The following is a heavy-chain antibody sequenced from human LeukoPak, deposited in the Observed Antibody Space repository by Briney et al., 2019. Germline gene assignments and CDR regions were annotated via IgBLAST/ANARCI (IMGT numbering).Heavy chain of an antibody. J-gene: IGHJ4*02. V-gene: IGHV3-48*03. CDR1: GFTFSSYE. D-gene: IGHD1-26*01. CDR2: VSESGTTM. CDR3: ARGIRYHYFDS. Sequence: GGSLSLACTASGFTFSSYEMHWVRQAPGKGLEWVAYVSESGTTMNYADSVKGRFTISRDDDKYSVFLQMNDLRAEDTAIYYCARGIRYHYFDSWGQGTLVTVSS.